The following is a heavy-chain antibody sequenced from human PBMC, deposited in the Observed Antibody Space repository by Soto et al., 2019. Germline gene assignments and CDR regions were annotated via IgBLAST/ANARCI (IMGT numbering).Heavy chain of an antibody. D-gene: IGHD3-10*02. V-gene: IGHV4-39*02. CDR1: DGSFTSGSHY. J-gene: IGHJ2*01. Sequence: SETLSLTSTVSDGSFTSGSHYWDWIRQPPGKGLEWIASIYFSGTTYYNPSLKSGVTISVDTSTTHLSLQLNSVTAADTAVSYCARPSATTFYYDRRVWYFHLLGPGTLVTVSS. CDR2: IYFSGTT. CDR3: ARPSATTFYYDRRVWYFHL.